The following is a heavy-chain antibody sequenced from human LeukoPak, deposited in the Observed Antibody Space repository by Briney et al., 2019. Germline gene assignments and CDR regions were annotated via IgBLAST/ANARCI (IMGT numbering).Heavy chain of an antibody. V-gene: IGHV4-34*01. D-gene: IGHD3/OR15-3a*01. Sequence: PSETLSLTCAVYGGSFSGYYWSWIRQPPGEGLEWIGEINHSGSTNYNPSLKSRVTISVDTSKNQFSLKLSSVTAADTAVYYCATGFGQLKPFYYYYYYMDVWGKGTTVTVSS. J-gene: IGHJ6*03. CDR1: GGSFSGYY. CDR3: ATGFGQLKPFYYYYYYMDV. CDR2: INHSGST.